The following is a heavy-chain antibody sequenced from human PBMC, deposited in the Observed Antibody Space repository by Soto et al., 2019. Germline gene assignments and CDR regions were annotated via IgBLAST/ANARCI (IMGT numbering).Heavy chain of an antibody. V-gene: IGHV3-23*01. J-gene: IGHJ3*01. D-gene: IGHD4-17*01. CDR3: ARDPNGDYIGAFDF. CDR1: GFTFSNYA. CDR2: ITGRGGTT. Sequence: GGPLRLSCAASGFTFSNYAMIWVRQAPGEGLEWVSAITGRGGTTKYAASVQGRFTISRDNPDNTLYLQMNSLRPDDTAVYYCARDPNGDYIGAFDFWGQGTMVTVSS.